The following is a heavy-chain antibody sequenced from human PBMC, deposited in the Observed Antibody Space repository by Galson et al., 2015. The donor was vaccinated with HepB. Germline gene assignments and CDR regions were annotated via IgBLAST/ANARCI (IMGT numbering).Heavy chain of an antibody. CDR2: ITPTGTTT. V-gene: IGHV3-48*01. J-gene: IGHJ4*02. CDR3: ARVVDSCSFDY. CDR1: GFTFSSYS. D-gene: IGHD2-15*01. Sequence: SLRLSCAASGFTFSSYSMNWVRLAPGKGLEWISYITPTGTTTHYADSVKGRFTISRDNSKNTLYLQMNSLRAEDTAVYYCARVVDSCSFDYWGQGTLVTVSS.